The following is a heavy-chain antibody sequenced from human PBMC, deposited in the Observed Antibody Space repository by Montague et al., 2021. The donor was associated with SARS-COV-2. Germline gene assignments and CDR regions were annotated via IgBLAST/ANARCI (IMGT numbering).Heavy chain of an antibody. CDR3: ATQEDPSGWIPGPFDS. CDR2: IYYGGST. D-gene: IGHD6-19*01. V-gene: IGHV4-39*01. Sequence: SETLSLTCTVSGGSISSSSYYWAWIRQPPGKGLEWIGSIYYGGSTYYNPSLKSRVFISVDTSKNQLSLTLTSVTAADTAVYYCATQEDPSGWIPGPFDSWGQGTLLSVSS. J-gene: IGHJ4*02. CDR1: GGSISSSSYY.